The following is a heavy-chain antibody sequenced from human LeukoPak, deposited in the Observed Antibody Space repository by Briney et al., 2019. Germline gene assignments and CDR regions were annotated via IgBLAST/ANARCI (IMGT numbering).Heavy chain of an antibody. D-gene: IGHD6-19*01. Sequence: GASVKVSCKASGYTFTSYGISWVRQAPGQGLEWMGRISAYNGSTNYAQKLQGRVTMTTDTSTSTAYMELRSLRSDDTAVYYCARVGQWLASYYFDYWGQGTLVTVSS. J-gene: IGHJ4*02. CDR3: ARVGQWLASYYFDY. CDR1: GYTFTSYG. V-gene: IGHV1-18*01. CDR2: ISAYNGST.